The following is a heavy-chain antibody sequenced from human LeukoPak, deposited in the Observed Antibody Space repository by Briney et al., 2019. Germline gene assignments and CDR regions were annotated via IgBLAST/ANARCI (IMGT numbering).Heavy chain of an antibody. V-gene: IGHV3-49*04. J-gene: IGHJ3*02. Sequence: GGSLRLSCTASGFTFGDYALNWVRQAPGKGLAWVGLIRSKAYGGTTEYAASVKGRFTISRDDSKSIAYLQINSLKTEDTAVYYCTKEVDYSSFRDAFDIWGQGTMVTVSS. D-gene: IGHD6-19*01. CDR2: IRSKAYGGTT. CDR3: TKEVDYSSFRDAFDI. CDR1: GFTFGDYA.